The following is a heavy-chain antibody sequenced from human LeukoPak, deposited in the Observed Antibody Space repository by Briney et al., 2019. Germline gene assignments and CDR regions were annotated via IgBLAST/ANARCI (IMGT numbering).Heavy chain of an antibody. CDR2: IYYIGNT. CDR1: GGSMSNYY. V-gene: IGHV4-59*01. D-gene: IGHD2-2*01. CDR3: AREGGYCSSNGCFNWFDP. J-gene: IGHJ5*02. Sequence: SETLSLTCTVSGGSMSNYYWSWLRQPPGKGLEWIGHIYYIGNTNYNPSLKSRVSISVDTSKNQISLKLRSVTSADTAVYYCAREGGYCSSNGCFNWFDPWGQGTLVTVSS.